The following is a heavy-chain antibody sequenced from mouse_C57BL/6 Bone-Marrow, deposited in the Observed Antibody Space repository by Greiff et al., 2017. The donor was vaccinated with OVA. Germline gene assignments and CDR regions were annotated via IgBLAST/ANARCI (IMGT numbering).Heavy chain of an antibody. D-gene: IGHD2-3*01. CDR3: ASPDGYSSAWFAY. V-gene: IGHV1-59*01. CDR1: GYTFTSYW. Sequence: VKLQQPGAELVRPGTSVKLSCKASGYTFTSYWMHWVKQRPGQGLEWIGVIDPSDSYTNYNQKFKGKATLTVDTSSSTAYMQLSSLTSEDSAVYYCASPDGYSSAWFAYWGQGTLVTVSA. J-gene: IGHJ3*01. CDR2: IDPSDSYT.